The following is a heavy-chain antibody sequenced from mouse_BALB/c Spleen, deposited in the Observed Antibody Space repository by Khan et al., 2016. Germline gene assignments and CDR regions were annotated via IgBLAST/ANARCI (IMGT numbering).Heavy chain of an antibody. CDR1: GYTFTNYG. V-gene: IGHV9-3-1*01. CDR3: ARDRYYYGSSRYFDF. J-gene: IGHJ1*01. Sequence: QVQLQQSGPELKKPGKTVNISCKASGYTFTNYGMNWVKQAPGKGLKWMGWINTYSGESTYADDFKGRFAFSLETSANTAYLQINNLNNEYTATYSWARDRYYYGSSRYFDFWGAGTTVTVSS. CDR2: INTYSGES. D-gene: IGHD1-1*01.